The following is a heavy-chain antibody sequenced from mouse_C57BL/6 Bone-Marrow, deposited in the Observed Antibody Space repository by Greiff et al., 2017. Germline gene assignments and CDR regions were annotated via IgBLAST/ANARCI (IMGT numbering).Heavy chain of an antibody. V-gene: IGHV5-4*01. CDR1: GFTFSSYA. D-gene: IGHD1-1*01. CDR3: ARGPLYYYGSSYYYWYCDV. CDR2: ISDGGSYT. Sequence: EVHLVESGGGLVKPGGSLKLSCAASGFTFSSYAMSWVRQTPEKRLEWVATISDGGSYTYYPDNVKGRFTISRDNAKNNLYLQMSHLKSEDTAMYYCARGPLYYYGSSYYYWYCDVWGTGTTVTVSS. J-gene: IGHJ1*03.